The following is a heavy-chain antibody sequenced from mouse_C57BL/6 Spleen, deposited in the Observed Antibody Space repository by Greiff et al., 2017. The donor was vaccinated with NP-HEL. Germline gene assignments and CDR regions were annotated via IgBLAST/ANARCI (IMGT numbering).Heavy chain of an antibody. J-gene: IGHJ4*01. CDR1: GYTFTSYW. Sequence: QVQLQQPGAELVMPGASVKLSCKASGYTFTSYWMHWVKQRPGQGLEWIGEIDPSDSYTNYNQKFKGKSTLTVDKSSSTAYMQLSSLTSEDSAVYYCARRSNYEAMDDWGQGTSVTVSS. CDR3: ARRSNYEAMDD. V-gene: IGHV1-69*01. CDR2: IDPSDSYT. D-gene: IGHD2-5*01.